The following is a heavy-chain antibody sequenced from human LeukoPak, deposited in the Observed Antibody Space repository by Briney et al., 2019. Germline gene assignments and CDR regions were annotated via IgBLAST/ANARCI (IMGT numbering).Heavy chain of an antibody. Sequence: GGSLRLSCAASGFTFSSYAMSWVRQAPGKGLEWVSVISGSGGSTYYADSVKGRFTISRDNSKNTLYLQMNSLRAEDTAVYYCSKALDYYDLYPTGNSDPWGQGTLVTVSS. D-gene: IGHD3-3*01. CDR1: GFTFSSYA. CDR2: ISGSGGST. J-gene: IGHJ5*02. CDR3: SKALDYYDLYPTGNSDP. V-gene: IGHV3-23*01.